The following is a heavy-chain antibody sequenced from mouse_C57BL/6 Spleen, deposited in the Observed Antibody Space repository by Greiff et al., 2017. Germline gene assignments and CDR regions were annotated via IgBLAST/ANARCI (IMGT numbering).Heavy chain of an antibody. J-gene: IGHJ3*01. CDR3: ARGYYDSSWFAY. D-gene: IGHD2-4*01. CDR2: IYPGSGST. V-gene: IGHV1-55*01. Sequence: VQLQQSGAELVKPGASVKMSCKASGYTFTSYWITWVKQRPGQGLEWIGDIYPGSGSTNYNEKFKSKATLTVDTSSSTAYMQLSSLTSEDSAVYYCARGYYDSSWFAYWGQGTLVTVSA. CDR1: GYTFTSYW.